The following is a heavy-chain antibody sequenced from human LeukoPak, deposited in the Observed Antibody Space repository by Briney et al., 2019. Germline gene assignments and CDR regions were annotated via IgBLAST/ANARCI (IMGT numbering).Heavy chain of an antibody. D-gene: IGHD2-2*01. CDR2: INSDGSWT. CDR1: GNYW. CDR3: VSFYETY. V-gene: IGHV3-74*01. Sequence: GGSLRLSCAASGNYWMHWVRQAPGKGLVWVSHINSDGSWTSDADSVKGRFTISKDNAKNTVYLQMNNLRAEDTAVYYCVSFYETYWGRGTLVTVSS. J-gene: IGHJ4*02.